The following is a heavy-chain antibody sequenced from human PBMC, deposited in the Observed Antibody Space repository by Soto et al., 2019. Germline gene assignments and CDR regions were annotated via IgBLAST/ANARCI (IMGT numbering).Heavy chain of an antibody. CDR3: ARRYGDCFDY. J-gene: IGHJ4*02. D-gene: IGHD4-17*01. CDR1: GGSISSYY. Sequence: QVQLQESGPGLVKPSETLSLTCTVSGGSISSYYWSWIRHPPGRGLGWIGQIYYSGSTNYNPSLKSRVTISVDTSKNQFSLKLSSVTAADTAVYYCARRYGDCFDYWGQGTLVTVSS. V-gene: IGHV4-59*08. CDR2: IYYSGST.